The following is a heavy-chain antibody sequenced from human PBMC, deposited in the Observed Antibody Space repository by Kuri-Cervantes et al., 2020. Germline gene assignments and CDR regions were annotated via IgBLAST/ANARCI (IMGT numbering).Heavy chain of an antibody. CDR2: IGFDGSST. CDR1: GFIFSDYW. D-gene: IGHD3-16*01. Sequence: GGSLRLSCAASGFIFSDYWMHWVRQAPGKGLVWVSRIGFDGSSTSYAGSVEGRFTISRDNAKNTLYLQMNSLRAEDTAVYYCARVTYWGQGTLVTVSS. J-gene: IGHJ4*02. CDR3: ARVTY. V-gene: IGHV3-74*01.